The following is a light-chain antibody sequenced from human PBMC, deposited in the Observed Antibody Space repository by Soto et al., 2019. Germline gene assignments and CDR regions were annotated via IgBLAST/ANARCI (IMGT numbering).Light chain of an antibody. CDR3: QSYDNGLSAAV. V-gene: IGLV1-40*01. Sequence: QSVLTQPPSVSVAPGQRVTISCTGSSSNIGAGHVVHWYQQFPGRAPNLLIYGSSNRPSGVPDRFSGSKSGTSASLAITGLQAEDEADYYCQSYDNGLSAAVFGGGTKLTVL. J-gene: IGLJ2*01. CDR2: GSS. CDR1: SSNIGAGHV.